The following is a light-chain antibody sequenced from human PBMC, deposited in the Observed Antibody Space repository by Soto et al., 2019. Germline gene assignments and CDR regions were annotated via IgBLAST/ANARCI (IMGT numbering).Light chain of an antibody. J-gene: IGKJ5*01. V-gene: IGKV1-12*01. CDR2: HAS. CDR3: QQRFRSPIT. CDR1: QGISSW. Sequence: DIPRTQSPSSVSASVGDRVTITCRASQGISSWLAWYHQKPGTAPKVLIYHASNLQSGVPSRFSGSGSGTEFTLTIRRLKPEDCATDYCQQRFRSPITFGQGTRLEIK.